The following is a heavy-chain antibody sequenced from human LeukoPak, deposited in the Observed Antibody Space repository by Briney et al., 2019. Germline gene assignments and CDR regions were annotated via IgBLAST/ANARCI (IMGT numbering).Heavy chain of an antibody. Sequence: GGSLRLSCAAPGFTVSNNYMTWVRQAPGKGLEWVSVIYSGGSTYYADSVKGRFTISRDNSKNTLYLQMNSLRAEDTAMYYCARVEDVFDYWGQGTLVTVSS. CDR1: GFTVSNNY. CDR2: IYSGGST. V-gene: IGHV3-53*01. CDR3: ARVEDVFDY. J-gene: IGHJ4*02.